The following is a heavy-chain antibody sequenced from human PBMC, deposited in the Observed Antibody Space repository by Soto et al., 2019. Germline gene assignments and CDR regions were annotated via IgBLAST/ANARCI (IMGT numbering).Heavy chain of an antibody. Sequence: SETLSLTCTVSGGSISSYYWSWIRQPPGKGLEWIGYIYYSGSTNYNPSLKSRVTISVDTSKNQFSLKLSSVTAADTAVYYCARDNSNWFDPWGQGTLVTVSS. V-gene: IGHV4-59*01. CDR2: IYYSGST. CDR3: ARDNSNWFDP. J-gene: IGHJ5*02. CDR1: GGSISSYY.